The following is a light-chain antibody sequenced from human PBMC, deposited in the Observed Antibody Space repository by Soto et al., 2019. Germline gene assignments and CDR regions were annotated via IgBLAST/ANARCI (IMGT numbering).Light chain of an antibody. V-gene: IGLV3-21*02. CDR1: NIGSKS. J-gene: IGLJ2*01. Sequence: SYTLTQPPSVSVAPGQTATFACGGHNIGSKSVHWYQQKPGQAPVLVVYDDSDRPPGIHERFSGSNSQNTATLTITRVGAGDEAHYYCQVWDSATDHAIFGGGTKLTVL. CDR2: DDS. CDR3: QVWDSATDHAI.